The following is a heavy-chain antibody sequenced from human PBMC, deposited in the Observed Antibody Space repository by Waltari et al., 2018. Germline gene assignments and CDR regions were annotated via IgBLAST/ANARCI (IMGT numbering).Heavy chain of an antibody. CDR3: ARTWGYSPPLGWFDP. CDR2: ISHIGST. D-gene: IGHD1-26*01. J-gene: IGHJ5*02. V-gene: IGHV4-34*01. Sequence: QVQLHQWGAGLLKPSETLSLTCAVSGGPFTDYSWSWIRQSPDKGLEWIGEISHIGSTNYNPSLKSRVTMSVDTIKKQFSLKLTSVTAADTAVYFCARTWGYSPPLGWFDPWGRGTRVTVSS. CDR1: GGPFTDYS.